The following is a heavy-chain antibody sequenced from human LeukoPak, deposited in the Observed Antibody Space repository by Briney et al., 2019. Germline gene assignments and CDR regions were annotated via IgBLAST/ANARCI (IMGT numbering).Heavy chain of an antibody. CDR1: GSTFTSYG. Sequence: ASVKVSCKASGSTFTSYGISWVRQAPGQGLEWMGWISAYNGNTNYAQKLQGRVTMTTDTSTSTAYMELRSLRSDDTAVYYCARDPLRYSDWSLQYNWFDPWGQGTLVTVSS. CDR3: ARDPLRYSDWSLQYNWFDP. J-gene: IGHJ5*02. V-gene: IGHV1-18*01. CDR2: ISAYNGNT. D-gene: IGHD3-9*01.